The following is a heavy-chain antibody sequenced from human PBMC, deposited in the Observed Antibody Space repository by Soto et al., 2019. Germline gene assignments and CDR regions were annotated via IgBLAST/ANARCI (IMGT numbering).Heavy chain of an antibody. V-gene: IGHV3-30-3*01. CDR2: ISYDGSNK. CDR1: GFTFSSYA. J-gene: IGHJ4*02. CDR3: ARVRSIVVVVAANDY. Sequence: PGGSLRLSCAASGFTFSSYAMHWVRQAPGKGLEWVAVISYDGSNKYYADSVKGRFTISRDNSKNTLYLQMNSLRAEDTAVYYCARVRSIVVVVAANDYWGQGTLVTVSS. D-gene: IGHD2-15*01.